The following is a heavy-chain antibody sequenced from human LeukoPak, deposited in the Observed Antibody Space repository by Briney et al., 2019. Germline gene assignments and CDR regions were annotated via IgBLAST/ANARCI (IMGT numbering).Heavy chain of an antibody. CDR3: ARDPHSNPQDLYYYYYGMDV. J-gene: IGHJ6*02. V-gene: IGHV3-11*06. CDR2: ISSSSSYI. D-gene: IGHD4-11*01. CDR1: GFTFSDYY. Sequence: GGSLRLSCAASGFTFSDYYMSWIRQAPGKGLEWVSSISSSSSYIYYADSVKGRFTISRDNAKNSLYLQMNSLRAEDTAVYYCARDPHSNPQDLYYYYYGMDVWGQGTTVTVSS.